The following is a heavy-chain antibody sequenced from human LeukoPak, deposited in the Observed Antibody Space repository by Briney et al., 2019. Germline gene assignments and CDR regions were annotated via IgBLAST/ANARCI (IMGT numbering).Heavy chain of an antibody. CDR1: GFTFSAYG. D-gene: IGHD6-19*01. CDR3: AKELTRPNRPVAGLNY. Sequence: GGSLRLSCAASGFTFSAYGMHWVRQAPGKGLEWGAIISYDGSNKYYPDSVKGRFTISRDDSKNTLYLQMNSLRTEDTAVYYCAKELTRPNRPVAGLNYWGQGTLVTVSS. CDR2: ISYDGSNK. J-gene: IGHJ4*02. V-gene: IGHV3-30*18.